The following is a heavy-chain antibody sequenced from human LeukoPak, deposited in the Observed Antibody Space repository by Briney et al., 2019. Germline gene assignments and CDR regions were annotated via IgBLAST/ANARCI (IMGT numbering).Heavy chain of an antibody. CDR3: ARGRERWENFDY. J-gene: IGHJ4*02. Sequence: SVKVSCKASGGIFSSYAISWVRQAPGQGLEWMGRIIPILGIANYAQKFQGRVTITADKSTSTAYMELSSLRSEDTAVYYCARGRERWENFDYWGQGTLVTVSS. CDR2: IIPILGIA. V-gene: IGHV1-69*04. D-gene: IGHD1-1*01. CDR1: GGIFSSYA.